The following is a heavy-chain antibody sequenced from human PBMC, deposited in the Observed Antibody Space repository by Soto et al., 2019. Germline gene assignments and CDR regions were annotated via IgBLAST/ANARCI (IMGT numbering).Heavy chain of an antibody. CDR2: ISAYNGNT. CDR1: GYTFTSYG. J-gene: IGHJ6*02. Sequence: ASVKVSCKASGYTFTSYGISWVRQAPGQGLEWMGWISAYNGNTNYAQKLQGRVTMTTDTSTSTAYMELRSLRSDDAAVYYCARDGGGTTDYYYYGMDVWGQGTTVTVSS. D-gene: IGHD1-1*01. CDR3: ARDGGGTTDYYYYGMDV. V-gene: IGHV1-18*01.